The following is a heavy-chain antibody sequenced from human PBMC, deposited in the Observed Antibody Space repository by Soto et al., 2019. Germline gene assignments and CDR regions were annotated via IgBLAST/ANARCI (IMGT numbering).Heavy chain of an antibody. J-gene: IGHJ5*02. CDR2: MNPNTGNT. CDR1: GYSFSKYD. V-gene: IGHV1-8*01. CDR3: AREGGGATPTGLDP. Sequence: QVQLVQSGAEVKKPGASVKVSCKASGYSFSKYDINWVRQVAGQGLEWLGRMNPNTGNTRYAQKIQGRLTMTRNTSISMAYMELSSLISDDTAVYYCAREGGGATPTGLDPWGQGTLVIVSS. D-gene: IGHD1-1*01.